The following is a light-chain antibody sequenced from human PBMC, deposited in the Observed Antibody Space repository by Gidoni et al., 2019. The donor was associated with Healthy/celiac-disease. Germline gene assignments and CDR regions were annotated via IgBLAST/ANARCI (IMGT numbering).Light chain of an antibody. V-gene: IGKV1-39*01. Sequence: DNQITQSPAPLSASVGDRVTITCRASQSISSYLNWYQQKPGQAPTLLIYAASNLQTGVPSRFSGSGSGTDFTLTISSLQPEDFAIYYCQQSNSTPPTFGAGTKVEIK. CDR3: QQSNSTPPT. J-gene: IGKJ4*01. CDR1: QSISSY. CDR2: AAS.